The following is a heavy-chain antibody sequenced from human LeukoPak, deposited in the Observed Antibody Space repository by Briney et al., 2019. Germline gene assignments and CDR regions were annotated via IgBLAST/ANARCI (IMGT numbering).Heavy chain of an antibody. CDR3: ARGRFYGFSGDS. Sequence: SETLSLTCSVSGGAIGSDGYYWNWIRQHPGKGLEWIGYIYYSGSASYNPSLKSRVTISVDTSKNQFSLRLSSVTAADTVVYYCARGRFYGFSGDSWGQGSLVTVSS. D-gene: IGHD3-10*01. CDR1: GGAIGSDGYY. CDR2: IYYSGSA. V-gene: IGHV4-31*03. J-gene: IGHJ4*02.